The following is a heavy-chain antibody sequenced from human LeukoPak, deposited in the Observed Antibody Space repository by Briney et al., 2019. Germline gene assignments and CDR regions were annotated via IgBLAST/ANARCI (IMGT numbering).Heavy chain of an antibody. D-gene: IGHD3-22*01. V-gene: IGHV1-18*01. Sequence: ASVKVSCKASGYTFTSYGISWVRQAPGQGLEWMGWISAYNGNANYAQKLQGRVTMTTDTSTSTAYMELGSLRSDDTAVYYCARDTPMIVVVTPFDYWGQGTLVTVSS. CDR2: ISAYNGNA. CDR3: ARDTPMIVVVTPFDY. J-gene: IGHJ4*02. CDR1: GYTFTSYG.